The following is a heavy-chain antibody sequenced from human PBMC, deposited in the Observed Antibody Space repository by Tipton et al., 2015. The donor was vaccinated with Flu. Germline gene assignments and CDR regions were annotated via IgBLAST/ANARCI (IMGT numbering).Heavy chain of an antibody. CDR1: GGSITSYY. V-gene: IGHV4-59*08. CDR2: IYYSGST. CDR3: AGRKTVTTRLTYFDY. D-gene: IGHD4-17*01. J-gene: IGHJ4*02. Sequence: TLSLTCTVSGGSITSYYWSWIRQPPGKGLEWIGYIYYSGSTNYNPSLKSRVTISVDTSKNQFSLKLSSVTAADTAVYYCAGRKTVTTRLTYFDYWGQGTRVTVSS.